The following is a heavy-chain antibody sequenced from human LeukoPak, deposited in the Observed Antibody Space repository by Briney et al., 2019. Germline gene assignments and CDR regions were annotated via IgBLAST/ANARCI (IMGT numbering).Heavy chain of an antibody. J-gene: IGHJ4*02. V-gene: IGHV3-48*02. CDR3: ARDRGGSYTPLDY. CDR2: ISSGSATI. CDR1: GFIFSTYS. Sequence: GGSLRLSCAASGFIFSTYSMNWVRQAPGKGLEWVSFISSGSATISYADSVRGRFTISRDDAENSVYLQMNSLRDEDTAMYYCARDRGGSYTPLDYWGQGTLVTVSS. D-gene: IGHD1-26*01.